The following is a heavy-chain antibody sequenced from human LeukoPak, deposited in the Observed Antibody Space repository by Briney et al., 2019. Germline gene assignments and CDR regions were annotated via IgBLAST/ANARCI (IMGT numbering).Heavy chain of an antibody. CDR3: ARTEWELRDAFDI. CDR1: GGTFSSYT. V-gene: IGHV1-69*02. D-gene: IGHD1-26*01. J-gene: IGHJ3*02. Sequence: ASVKVSCKASGGTFSSYTISWVRQAPGQGPEWMGRIIPILGIANYAQKFQGRVTITADKSTSTAYMELSSLRSEDTAVYYCARTEWELRDAFDIWGQGTMVTVSS. CDR2: IIPILGIA.